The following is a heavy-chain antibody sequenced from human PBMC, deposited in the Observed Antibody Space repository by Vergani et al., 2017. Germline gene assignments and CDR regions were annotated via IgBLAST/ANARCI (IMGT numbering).Heavy chain of an antibody. D-gene: IGHD3-16*01. CDR1: GFIFSSYS. CDR2: ISSSSSTI. J-gene: IGHJ4*02. Sequence: EVQLVESGGGLVQPGGSLRLSCAASGFIFSSYSMNWVRQAPGKGLAWVSYISSSSSTIYYADSVKGRFTISRDNAKNSLYLQMNSLRAEDTAVYYCARMRLGGLDYWGQGTLVTVSS. CDR3: ARMRLGGLDY. V-gene: IGHV3-48*01.